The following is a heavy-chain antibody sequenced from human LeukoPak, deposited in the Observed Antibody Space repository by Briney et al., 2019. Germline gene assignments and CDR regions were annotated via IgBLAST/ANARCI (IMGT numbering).Heavy chain of an antibody. CDR3: AKGDTVTTAPFDY. Sequence: ASVKVSCKASGYTFTDYYIHWVRQAPGQGLECMGRINPNSGDTNYAQKFQGRVTMTRDTSISTVYMELSRLRSDDTAEYYCAKGDTVTTAPFDYWGQGTLVTVSS. CDR2: INPNSGDT. CDR1: GYTFTDYY. D-gene: IGHD4-17*01. V-gene: IGHV1-2*06. J-gene: IGHJ4*02.